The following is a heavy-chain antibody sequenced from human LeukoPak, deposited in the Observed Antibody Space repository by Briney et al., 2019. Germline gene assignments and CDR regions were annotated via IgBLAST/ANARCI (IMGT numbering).Heavy chain of an antibody. CDR2: LYTSGNT. J-gene: IGHJ5*02. CDR1: GDSISSYF. D-gene: IGHD1-1*01. Sequence: SETLSLTRAVSGDSISSYFRNWIRQPAGKGLEWIGRLYTSGNTNYSTSLRSRVTMSVDTSKNQCSLKLNSVTAEDTAVYYCVGGGRAATDNYFDPWGQGTLVTVSS. V-gene: IGHV4-4*07. CDR3: VGGGRAATDNYFDP.